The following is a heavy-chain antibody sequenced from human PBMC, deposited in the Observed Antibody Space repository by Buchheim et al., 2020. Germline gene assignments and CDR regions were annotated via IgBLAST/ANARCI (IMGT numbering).Heavy chain of an antibody. Sequence: QVQLQQWGAGLLKPSETLSLTCAVYGGSFSGYYWSWIRQPPGKGLEWIGEINHSGGTNYNPSLKSRVTISVDTSKNQFSLNLSSVTAADTAVYYCARGYSSSWQVSFDYWGQGTL. CDR2: INHSGGT. J-gene: IGHJ4*02. V-gene: IGHV4-34*01. CDR3: ARGYSSSWQVSFDY. D-gene: IGHD6-13*01. CDR1: GGSFSGYY.